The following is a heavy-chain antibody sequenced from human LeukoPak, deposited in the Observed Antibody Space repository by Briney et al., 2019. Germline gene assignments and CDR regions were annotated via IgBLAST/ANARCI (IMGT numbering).Heavy chain of an antibody. D-gene: IGHD2-8*01. V-gene: IGHV4-59*08. CDR2: IYYSGST. CDR1: GGSISSYY. Sequence: PSETLSLTCTVSGGSISSYYWSWIRQPPGKGLEWIGYIYYSGSTNYNPSLKSRVTISVDTSKNQFSLKLSSVTAADTAVYYCARRVFKLGRYYFDYWGQGTLVTVSS. J-gene: IGHJ4*02. CDR3: ARRVFKLGRYYFDY.